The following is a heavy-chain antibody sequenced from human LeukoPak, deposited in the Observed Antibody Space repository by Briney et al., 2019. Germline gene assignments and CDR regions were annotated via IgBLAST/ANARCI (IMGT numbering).Heavy chain of an antibody. Sequence: GGSLRLSCAASGFTFSSYAMSWVRQAPGKGLEWVSAISGSGGSTYYADSVKGRFTISRDNSKNTLYLQMNSLRAEDTAVYYCARDVYYDSSGYVDYWGQGTLVTVSS. CDR2: ISGSGGST. J-gene: IGHJ4*02. CDR1: GFTFSSYA. D-gene: IGHD3-22*01. V-gene: IGHV3-23*01. CDR3: ARDVYYDSSGYVDY.